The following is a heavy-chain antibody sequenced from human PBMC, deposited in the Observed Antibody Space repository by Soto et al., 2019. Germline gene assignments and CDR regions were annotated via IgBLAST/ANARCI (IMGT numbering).Heavy chain of an antibody. V-gene: IGHV1-2*04. D-gene: IGHD2-2*01. CDR2: INPNSGGT. Sequence: ASVKVSCKASGYTFTGYYMHWVRQAPGQGLEWMGWINPNSGGTNYAQKFQGWVTMTRDTSISTAYMELSRLRSDDTAVYYCARGEPAAQSGYYYYGMDVWGQGTTVTVSS. J-gene: IGHJ6*02. CDR3: ARGEPAAQSGYYYYGMDV. CDR1: GYTFTGYY.